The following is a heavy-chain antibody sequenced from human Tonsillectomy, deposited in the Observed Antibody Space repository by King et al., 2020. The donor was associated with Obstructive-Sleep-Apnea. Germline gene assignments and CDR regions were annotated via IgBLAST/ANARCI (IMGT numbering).Heavy chain of an antibody. CDR1: GFTFSSYG. Sequence: QLVQSGGGVVQPGRSLRLSCAASGFTFSSYGMHWVRQAPGKGLEWVAVIWYDGSNKYYADSVKGRFTISRDNSKNTLNLQMNSLRAEDTAVYYCARESVVVVAATNAAAYWGQGTLVTVSS. CDR2: IWYDGSNK. V-gene: IGHV3-33*01. J-gene: IGHJ4*02. D-gene: IGHD2-15*01. CDR3: ARESVVVVAATNAAAY.